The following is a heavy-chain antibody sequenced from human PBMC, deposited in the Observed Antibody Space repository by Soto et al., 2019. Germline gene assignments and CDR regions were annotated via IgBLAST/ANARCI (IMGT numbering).Heavy chain of an antibody. Sequence: PGGSLRLSCAASGFTFSSNWMHWVRQDPGKGLVWVPRLKSDGTSKRYADSVKGRFTISRDNAKNTLYLQMNSLRVEDTAVYYCARVYYDYIWGSYPLVYWGQGTLVTVS. CDR1: GFTFSSNW. J-gene: IGHJ4*02. D-gene: IGHD3-16*02. CDR2: LKSDGTSK. V-gene: IGHV3-74*01. CDR3: ARVYYDYIWGSYPLVY.